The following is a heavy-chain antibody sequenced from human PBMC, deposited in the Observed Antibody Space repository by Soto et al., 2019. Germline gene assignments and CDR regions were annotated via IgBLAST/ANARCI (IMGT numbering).Heavy chain of an antibody. D-gene: IGHD1-7*01. J-gene: IGHJ3*02. CDR3: AKEELTPGAFDI. CDR2: ISYDGSNK. V-gene: IGHV3-30*18. CDR1: GFTFSSYG. Sequence: GASVKVSCAASGFTFSSYGMHWVRQAPGKGLEWVAVISYDGSNKYYADSVKGRFTISRDNSKNTLYLQMNSLRAEDTAVYYCAKEELTPGAFDIWGQGTMVTVSS.